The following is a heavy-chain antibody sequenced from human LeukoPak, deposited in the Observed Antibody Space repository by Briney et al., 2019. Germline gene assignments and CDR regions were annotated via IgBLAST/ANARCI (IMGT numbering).Heavy chain of an antibody. J-gene: IGHJ3*02. CDR3: ARGGYYDSSGYYEDAFDI. CDR1: GGSISSSSYY. D-gene: IGHD3-22*01. CDR2: IYYSGST. Sequence: SETLSLTCTVSGGSISSSSYYWGWIRQPPGKGLEWIGSIYYSGSTYYNPSLKSRVTISVDTSKNQFSLKLSSVTAADTAVYYCARGGYYDSSGYYEDAFDIWGQGTMVTVSS. V-gene: IGHV4-39*01.